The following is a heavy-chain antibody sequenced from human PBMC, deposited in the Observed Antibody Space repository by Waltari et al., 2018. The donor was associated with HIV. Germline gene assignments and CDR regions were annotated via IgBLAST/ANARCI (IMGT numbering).Heavy chain of an antibody. Sequence: QVQLQESGPGLVKPSQTLSLTCTVSGGSISSGGYYWSWIRQHPGKGLEWIGFIYYSGSTYYNPSLKSRVTISVDTSKNQFSLKLSSVTAADTAVYYCASTHCSSTSCYADWYFDLWGRGTLVTVSS. D-gene: IGHD2-2*01. CDR3: ASTHCSSTSCYADWYFDL. CDR1: GGSISSGGYY. V-gene: IGHV4-31*03. J-gene: IGHJ2*01. CDR2: IYYSGST.